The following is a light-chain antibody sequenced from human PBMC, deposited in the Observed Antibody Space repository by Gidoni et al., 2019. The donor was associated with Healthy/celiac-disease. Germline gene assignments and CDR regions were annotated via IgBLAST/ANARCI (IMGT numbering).Light chain of an antibody. J-gene: IGLJ3*02. Sequence: QSVLTQPPSVSAAPGQSVTISCTGSSSNIGAGYDVHWYQQLPGTAPKLPVYGNSNRPSGVPDRFSGSKSGTSASLAITGLQAEDEADYYCQSYDSSLPWVFGGGTKLTVL. CDR1: SSNIGAGYD. V-gene: IGLV1-40*01. CDR2: GNS. CDR3: QSYDSSLPWV.